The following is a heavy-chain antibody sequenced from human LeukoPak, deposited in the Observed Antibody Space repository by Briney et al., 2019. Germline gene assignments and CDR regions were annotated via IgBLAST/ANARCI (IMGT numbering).Heavy chain of an antibody. CDR2: IYTSGST. J-gene: IGHJ4*02. V-gene: IGHV4-61*02. CDR3: ARATWGIAVAGLPFDY. D-gene: IGHD6-19*01. Sequence: SETLSLTCTVSGGSISSSSYYWSWIRQPAGKGLEWIGRIYTSGSTNYNPSLKSRVTISVDTSKNQFSLKLSSVTAADTAVYYCARATWGIAVAGLPFDYWGQGTLVTVSS. CDR1: GGSISSSSYY.